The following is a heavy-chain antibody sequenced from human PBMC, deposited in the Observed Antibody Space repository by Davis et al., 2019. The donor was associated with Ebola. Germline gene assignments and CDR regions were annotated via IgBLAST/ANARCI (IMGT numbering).Heavy chain of an antibody. CDR3: AKNYDSSGYYYNPIDY. CDR2: ISGSGGST. D-gene: IGHD3-22*01. J-gene: IGHJ4*02. Sequence: GESLKISCAASGFTFSSYAMSWVRQAPGKGLEWVSAISGSGGSTYYADSVKGRFTISRDNSKNTLYLQMNSLRAEDTAVYYCAKNYDSSGYYYNPIDYWGQGTLVTVSS. V-gene: IGHV3-23*01. CDR1: GFTFSSYA.